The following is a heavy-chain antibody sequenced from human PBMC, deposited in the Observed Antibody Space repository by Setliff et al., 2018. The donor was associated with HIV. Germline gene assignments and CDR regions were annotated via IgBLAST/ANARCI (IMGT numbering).Heavy chain of an antibody. CDR2: ISAYNGNT. Sequence: GASVKVSCKASGYTFTSYGISWVRQAPGQGLEWMGWISAYNGNTNYAQKLQGRVTMTTDTSTSTAYMELSSLRSEDTAVYYCATAFGYCSGGSCSWFDPWGQGTLVTVSS. CDR3: ATAFGYCSGGSCSWFDP. J-gene: IGHJ5*02. CDR1: GYTFTSYG. D-gene: IGHD2-15*01. V-gene: IGHV1-18*01.